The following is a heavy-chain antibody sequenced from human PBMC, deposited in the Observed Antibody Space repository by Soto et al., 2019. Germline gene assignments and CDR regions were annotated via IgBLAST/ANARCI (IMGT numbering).Heavy chain of an antibody. CDR3: ARDLPTAGAWRDYYYGMDV. Sequence: QVQLVQSGAEVKKPGSSVKVSCKASGGTFSSYAISWVRQAPGQGLEWMGGIIPIFGTANYAQKFQGRVTITADESTSTAYMELSSLRSEDTAVYYCARDLPTAGAWRDYYYGMDVWGQGTTVTVSS. CDR2: IIPIFGTA. V-gene: IGHV1-69*12. J-gene: IGHJ6*02. CDR1: GGTFSSYA. D-gene: IGHD3-10*01.